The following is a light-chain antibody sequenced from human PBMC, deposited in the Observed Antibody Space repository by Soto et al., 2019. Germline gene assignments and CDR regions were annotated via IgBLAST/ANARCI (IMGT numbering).Light chain of an antibody. CDR3: QQYDDSRTLT. J-gene: IGKJ4*01. CDR2: AAS. Sequence: EIVLTQSPGTLSLSPGERATLSCRASQSVSSSYLTWYQQKPGQAPRLLIYAASNRATGIPDRFSGSGSGTDFTLTISRLEPEDFAVYYCQQYDDSRTLTFGGGTKVDIK. V-gene: IGKV3-20*01. CDR1: QSVSSSY.